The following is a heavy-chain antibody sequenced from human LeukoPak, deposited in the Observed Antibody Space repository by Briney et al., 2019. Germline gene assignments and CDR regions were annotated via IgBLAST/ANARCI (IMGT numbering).Heavy chain of an antibody. CDR2: ISYSGTT. Sequence: SETLSLTCTVSGGSISSGGFHWSWIRQHPGKGLEWIGYISYSGTTYYNPSLKSRVAISVDTSKNLLSLKLSSVTAADTAVYYCANYGSGSYRFDPWGQGTLVTVSS. CDR1: GGSISSGGFH. D-gene: IGHD3-10*01. V-gene: IGHV4-31*03. J-gene: IGHJ5*02. CDR3: ANYGSGSYRFDP.